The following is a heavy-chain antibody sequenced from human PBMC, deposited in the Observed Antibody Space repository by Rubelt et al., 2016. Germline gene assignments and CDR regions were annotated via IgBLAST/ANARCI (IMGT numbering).Heavy chain of an antibody. J-gene: IGHJ4*02. V-gene: IGHV3-23*01. D-gene: IGHD2-2*02. Sequence: EYGGGLVQPGGSLRLSCAASGFTFSSYAMSWVRQAPGKGLEWVSAISGSGGSTYYADSVKGRFTISRDNSKNTLYLQMNSLRAEDTAVYYCAKSARLGYCGSASCCTGSDYWGQGALVTVSS. CDR2: ISGSGGST. CDR1: GFTFSSYA. CDR3: AKSARLGYCGSASCCTGSDY.